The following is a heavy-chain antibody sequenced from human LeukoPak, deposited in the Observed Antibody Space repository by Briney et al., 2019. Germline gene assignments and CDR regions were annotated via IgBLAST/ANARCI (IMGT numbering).Heavy chain of an antibody. D-gene: IGHD6-13*01. CDR2: IYYSGST. CDR3: ARGGRRYSSFKGGFDY. CDR1: GGSISSSSYY. J-gene: IGHJ4*02. Sequence: SETLSLTCTVSGGSISSSSYYWGWIRQPPGKGLEWIGSIYYSGSTYYNPSHKSRVTISVDTSKNQFSLKLSSVTAADTAVYYCARGGRRYSSFKGGFDYWGQGTLVTVSS. V-gene: IGHV4-39*01.